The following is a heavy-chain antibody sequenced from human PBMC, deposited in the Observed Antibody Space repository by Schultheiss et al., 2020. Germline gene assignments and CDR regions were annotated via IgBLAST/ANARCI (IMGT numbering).Heavy chain of an antibody. CDR3: ASWDSETAAFDI. Sequence: AYVTVSGKASGYTFSSYDINWVRQATGQGLEWMGWVNPNSGNTGYAQKFQGRVTMTRNTSISTAYMELSSLISEDTAVYYCASWDSETAAFDIWGQGTMVTVSS. J-gene: IGHJ3*02. D-gene: IGHD1-14*01. V-gene: IGHV1-8*01. CDR2: VNPNSGNT. CDR1: GYTFSSYD.